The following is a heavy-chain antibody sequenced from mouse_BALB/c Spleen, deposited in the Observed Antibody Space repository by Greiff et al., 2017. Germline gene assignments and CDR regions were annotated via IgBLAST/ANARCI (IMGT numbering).Heavy chain of an antibody. CDR3: ARGSSYYFDY. Sequence: EVMLVESGGGLVKPGGSLKLSCAASGFTFSSYAMSWVRQTPEKRLEWVASISSGGSTYYPDSVKGRFTISRDNARNILYLQMSSLRSEDTAMYYCARGSSYYFDYWGQGTTLTVSS. D-gene: IGHD1-1*01. V-gene: IGHV5-6-5*01. CDR1: GFTFSSYA. J-gene: IGHJ2*01. CDR2: ISSGGST.